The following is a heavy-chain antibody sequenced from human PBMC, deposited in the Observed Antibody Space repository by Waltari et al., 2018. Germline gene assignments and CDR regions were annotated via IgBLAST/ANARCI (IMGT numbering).Heavy chain of an antibody. V-gene: IGHV4-59*01. CDR2: IYYSGST. CDR3: ARGGGSYYYYYYMDV. CDR1: GGSISSSY. J-gene: IGHJ6*03. Sequence: QVQLQESGPGLVKPSETLSLTCTVSGGSISSSYWSWIRQPPGKGLEWIGYIYYSGSTNYNPSLKSRVTISVDTSKNQFSLKLSSVTAADTAVYYCARGGGSYYYYYYMDVWGKGTTVTVSS. D-gene: IGHD3-3*01.